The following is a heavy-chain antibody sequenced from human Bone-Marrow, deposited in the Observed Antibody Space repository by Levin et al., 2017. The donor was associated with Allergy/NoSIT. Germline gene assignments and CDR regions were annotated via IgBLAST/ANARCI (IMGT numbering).Heavy chain of an antibody. CDR3: AGGGSSWQTIYYYYGMDV. J-gene: IGHJ6*02. Sequence: SVKVSCKASGGTFSSYAISWVRQAPGQGLEWMGGIIPIFGTADYAQKFQGRVTITADESTSTAYMELSSLRSEDTAVYYCAGGGSSWQTIYYYYGMDVWGQGTTVTVSS. V-gene: IGHV1-69*13. CDR1: GGTFSSYA. D-gene: IGHD6-13*01. CDR2: IIPIFGTA.